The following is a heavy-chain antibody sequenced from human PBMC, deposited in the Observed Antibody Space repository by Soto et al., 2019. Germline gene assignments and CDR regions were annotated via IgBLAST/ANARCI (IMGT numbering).Heavy chain of an antibody. CDR1: GFTFSDYY. V-gene: IGHV3-11*01. Sequence: GGSLRLSCAASGFTFSDYYMTWIRQPPGKGLEWVSYISADGTTIHYAESVKGRFTVSRDNARNSLYLQMNSLRAEDTAFYYCANDPYYYASENWGQGTLVTVSS. D-gene: IGHD3-10*01. J-gene: IGHJ4*02. CDR2: ISADGTTI. CDR3: ANDPYYYASEN.